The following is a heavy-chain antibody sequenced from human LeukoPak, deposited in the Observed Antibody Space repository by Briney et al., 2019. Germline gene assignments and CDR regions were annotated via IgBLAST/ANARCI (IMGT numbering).Heavy chain of an antibody. Sequence: PGGSLRLSCAASGFTLNSYHMHWVRQAPGKGLEWVAFISFDGRQERYEDSVKGRLTVSRDNSKNTLYLQMNRLRIEDTALYFCAREGRSLEAVGPDAFDAWGQGTMVTVSS. CDR2: ISFDGRQE. D-gene: IGHD3-10*01. J-gene: IGHJ3*01. CDR1: GFTLNSYH. CDR3: AREGRSLEAVGPDAFDA. V-gene: IGHV3-30*03.